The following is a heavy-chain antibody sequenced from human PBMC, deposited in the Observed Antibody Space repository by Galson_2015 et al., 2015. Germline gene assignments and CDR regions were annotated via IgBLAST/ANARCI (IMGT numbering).Heavy chain of an antibody. CDR1: GFSVSSNF. V-gene: IGHV3-53*01. D-gene: IGHD6-13*01. CDR2: IYSGGST. J-gene: IGHJ4*02. CDR3: ARGGTASTGTFNY. Sequence: SLRLSCAASGFSVSSNFMSWVRQAPGKGLEWVSVIYSGGSTYYADSVKGRFTISRDSSKNTLYLQMNTLRAEDTAVYYCARGGTASTGTFNYWGQGTLVTVSS.